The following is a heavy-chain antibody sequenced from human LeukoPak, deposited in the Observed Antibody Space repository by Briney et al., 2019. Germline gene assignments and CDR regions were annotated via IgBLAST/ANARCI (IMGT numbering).Heavy chain of an antibody. CDR3: ARDDNWGFDY. Sequence: GGSLRLSCAASGFASSDYSMNWVRQAPGKGLEWIANTRGSGSGMGSGSYYAGAVKGRFTISRDNAKNSLYLQMNSLRAEDTAFYFCARDDNWGFDYWGQGALVTVSS. J-gene: IGHJ4*02. CDR2: TRGSGSGM. V-gene: IGHV3-21*05. D-gene: IGHD7-27*01. CDR1: GFASSDYS.